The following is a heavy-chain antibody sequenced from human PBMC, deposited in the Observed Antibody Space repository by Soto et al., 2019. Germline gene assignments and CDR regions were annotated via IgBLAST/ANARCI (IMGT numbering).Heavy chain of an antibody. V-gene: IGHV3-30*18. D-gene: IGHD6-13*01. J-gene: IGHJ4*02. Sequence: QVQLVESGGGVVQPGGSLRLSCAASGFTFSSYGMHWVRQAPGKGLEWVAVISYDGSNKYYADSVKGRFTISRDKSKNTLYLQMNSLIAEDTAVDYCGNDTSRMAAAGYFDYWGQGTLVTVSS. CDR1: GFTFSSYG. CDR2: ISYDGSNK. CDR3: GNDTSRMAAAGYFDY.